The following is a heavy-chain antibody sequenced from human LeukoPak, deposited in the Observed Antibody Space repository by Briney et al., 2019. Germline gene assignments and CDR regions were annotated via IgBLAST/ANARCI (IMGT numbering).Heavy chain of an antibody. J-gene: IGHJ6*03. CDR1: GFTFSNYA. CDR3: AKDTSAWWYHRAYMNV. V-gene: IGHV3-23*01. CDR2: ISGSGDTT. D-gene: IGHD2-15*01. Sequence: GGSLRLSCAASGFTFSNYAMSWVRQAPGGGLEWVSAISGSGDTTFHADSVRGRFTTSRDNSKNTLSLQMSGLRVEDSAVYFCAKDTSAWWYHRAYMNVWGTGTTVTVSS.